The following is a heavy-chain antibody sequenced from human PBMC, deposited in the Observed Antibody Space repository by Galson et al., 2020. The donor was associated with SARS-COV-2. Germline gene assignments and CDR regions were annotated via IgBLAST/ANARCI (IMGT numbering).Heavy chain of an antibody. CDR1: GFSLSTSGVG. Sequence: SGPTLVKPTQTLTLTCSFSGFSLSTSGVGVGWIRQPPGKALECLALIYWDDDKRYSPSLRSRLTISKDTPKNQVVLTMTNMDPVDTATSYCAHRRGGFNGNSGWFDPWGQGTLVTVSS. CDR3: AHRRGGFNGNSGWFDP. D-gene: IGHD1-7*01. V-gene: IGHV2-5*02. J-gene: IGHJ5*02. CDR2: IYWDDDK.